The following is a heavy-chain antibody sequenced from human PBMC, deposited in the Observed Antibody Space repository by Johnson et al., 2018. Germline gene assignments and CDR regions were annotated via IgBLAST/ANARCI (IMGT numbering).Heavy chain of an antibody. CDR1: GFTFSSYD. V-gene: IGHV3-30*03. J-gene: IGHJ3*02. CDR2: ISYDGSNK. CDR3: ARDGCGGDCLRRGAFDI. D-gene: IGHD2-21*02. Sequence: QVQLVQSGGGLVQPGGSLRLSCAASGFTFSSYDMHWVRQAPGKGLEWVAVISYDGSNKYYADSVKGRFTISRDNSKNTLYLQMNSLRAEDTAVYYRARDGCGGDCLRRGAFDIWGQGTMVTVSS.